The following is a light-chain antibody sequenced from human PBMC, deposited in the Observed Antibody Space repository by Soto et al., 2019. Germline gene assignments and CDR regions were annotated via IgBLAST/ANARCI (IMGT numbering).Light chain of an antibody. J-gene: IGKJ1*01. Sequence: EIVLTQSPGTLSLSPGERATLSCRASQSVSSSALAWYQQKPGQAPRRLIYGASSRATGIPDRFSGSGSGTDFTLTISSLQPEDFATYYCQQSYSTPWTFGQGTKVQIK. CDR2: GAS. V-gene: IGKV3-20*01. CDR1: QSVSSSA. CDR3: QQSYSTPWT.